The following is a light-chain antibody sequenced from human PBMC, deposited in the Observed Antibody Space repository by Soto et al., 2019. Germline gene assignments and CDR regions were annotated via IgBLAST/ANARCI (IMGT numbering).Light chain of an antibody. Sequence: QSVLTQPASVSGSPGQSITISCTGTSSDVGSYNLVSWYQQHPGEAPKLMIYGGTKRPSGVSNRFSGSKSGNTASLTISGLQAEDEADYYGCSYAGITTYHVSVTGTKVTDL. J-gene: IGLJ1*01. CDR1: SSDVGSYNL. V-gene: IGLV2-23*01. CDR3: CSYAGITTYHV. CDR2: GGT.